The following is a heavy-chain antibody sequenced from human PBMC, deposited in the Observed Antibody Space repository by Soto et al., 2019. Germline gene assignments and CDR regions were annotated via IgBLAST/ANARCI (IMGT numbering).Heavy chain of an antibody. D-gene: IGHD2-2*01. CDR3: ARDGSCTNTTCRLDNWFDA. J-gene: IGHJ5*02. Sequence: SETLPLTCVFYVVSFSGYYWSWIRHSPGKWLEWLGGINHRGSTNYNPSLESRVTISVDTSKNQFSLTLPSVTAADTAMYYCARDGSCTNTTCRLDNWFDAWGQGTLVSVSS. CDR1: VVSFSGYY. V-gene: IGHV4-34*01. CDR2: INHRGST.